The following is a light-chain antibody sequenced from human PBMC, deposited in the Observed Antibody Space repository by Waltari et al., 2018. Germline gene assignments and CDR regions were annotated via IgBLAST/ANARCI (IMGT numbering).Light chain of an antibody. CDR1: QVISNY. V-gene: IGKV1-27*01. CDR3: QKYNSAPWT. J-gene: IGKJ1*01. Sequence: DIKMTTYPSCLSASVGDRVTITCRASQVISNYLSWYQHKPGKVPKLLIYAASTLQSGVPSRFSGSGSGTDFTLTISSLQPEDVATYYCQKYNSAPWTFGQGTKVEIK. CDR2: AAS.